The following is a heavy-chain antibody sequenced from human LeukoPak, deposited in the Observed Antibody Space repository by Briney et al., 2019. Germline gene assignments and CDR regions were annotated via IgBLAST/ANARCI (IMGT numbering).Heavy chain of an antibody. J-gene: IGHJ4*02. Sequence: GGSLRLSYAASGFTFSSYSMNWVRQAPGKGLEWVSSISSSSSYIYYADSVKGRFTISRDNAKNSLYLQMNSLRAEDTAVYYCARAGIAVAGDLTYFDYWGQGTLVTVSS. V-gene: IGHV3-21*01. CDR1: GFTFSSYS. CDR3: ARAGIAVAGDLTYFDY. D-gene: IGHD6-19*01. CDR2: ISSSSSYI.